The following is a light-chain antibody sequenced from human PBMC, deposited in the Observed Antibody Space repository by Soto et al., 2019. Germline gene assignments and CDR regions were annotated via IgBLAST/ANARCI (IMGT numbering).Light chain of an antibody. CDR1: SSNIGSNT. J-gene: IGLJ3*02. V-gene: IGLV1-44*01. Sequence: QSVLTQPPSASGTPGQRVTISCSGSSSNIGSNTVNWYQQLPGTAPKLLIYSNNQRPSGVPDRFSGSKSGTSAYLAISGLQSEDEDDYYCAAWDDSLTGRVFGGGTKLTVL. CDR3: AAWDDSLTGRV. CDR2: SNN.